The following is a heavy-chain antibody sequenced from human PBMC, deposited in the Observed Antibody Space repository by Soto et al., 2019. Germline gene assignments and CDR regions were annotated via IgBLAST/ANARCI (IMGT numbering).Heavy chain of an antibody. Sequence: GGSLRLSCAASGFTFSSYAMSWVRQAPGKGLEWVSAISGSGGSTYYADSVKGRFTISRDNSKNTLYLQMNSLRAEDTAVYYCAARTGGQYYFDYWGQGTLVTVSS. D-gene: IGHD7-27*01. CDR1: GFTFSSYA. V-gene: IGHV3-23*01. CDR2: ISGSGGST. J-gene: IGHJ4*02. CDR3: AARTGGQYYFDY.